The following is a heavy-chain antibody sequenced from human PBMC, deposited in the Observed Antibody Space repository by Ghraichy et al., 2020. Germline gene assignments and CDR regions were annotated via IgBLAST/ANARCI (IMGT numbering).Heavy chain of an antibody. CDR3: ATPPTAGVIY. CDR1: GFTFDDYA. CDR2: ISGDGGST. J-gene: IGHJ4*02. Sequence: GGSLRLSCAASGFTFDDYAMHWVRQAPGKGLEWVSLISGDGGSTYYADSVKGRFTISRDNSKNSLYLQMNSLRTEDTALYYCATPPTAGVIYWGQGTLVTVSS. D-gene: IGHD6-13*01. V-gene: IGHV3-43*02.